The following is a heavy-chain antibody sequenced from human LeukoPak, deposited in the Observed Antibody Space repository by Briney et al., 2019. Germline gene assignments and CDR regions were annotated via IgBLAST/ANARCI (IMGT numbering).Heavy chain of an antibody. J-gene: IGHJ4*02. Sequence: GGSLRLSCAASGFTFSSYWMSWVRQAPGKGLEWVSAISGSGGSTYYADSVKGRFTISRDNSKNTLYLQMNSLRAEDTAVYYCARAPIWYSSSYFDYWGQGTLVTVSS. D-gene: IGHD6-6*01. CDR1: GFTFSSYW. CDR2: ISGSGGST. CDR3: ARAPIWYSSSYFDY. V-gene: IGHV3-23*01.